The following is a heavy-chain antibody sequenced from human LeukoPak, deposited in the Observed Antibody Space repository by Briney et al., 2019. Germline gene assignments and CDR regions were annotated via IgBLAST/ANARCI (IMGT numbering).Heavy chain of an antibody. V-gene: IGHV4-59*01. J-gene: IGHJ4*02. Sequence: SETLSLTCAVYGGSFSGYYWSWIRQPPGKGLEWIGYIYYSGSTNYNPSLKSRVTISVDTSKNQFSLKLSSVTAADTAVYYCATGYYLSAGFDYWGQGTLVTVSS. CDR2: IYYSGST. D-gene: IGHD3-9*01. CDR3: ATGYYLSAGFDY. CDR1: GGSFSGYY.